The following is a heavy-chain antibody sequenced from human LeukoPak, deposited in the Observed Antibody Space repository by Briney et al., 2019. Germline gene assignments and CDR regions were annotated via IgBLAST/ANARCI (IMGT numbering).Heavy chain of an antibody. D-gene: IGHD2-2*03. Sequence: PGRSLRLSCAASGFTFSSYGMRWVRQAPGKGLEWVAVISYDGSNKYYADSVKGRFTISRDNSKNTLYLQMNSLRAEDTAVYYCAGSGYSYALNHWGQGTLVTVSS. CDR1: GFTFSSYG. J-gene: IGHJ1*01. V-gene: IGHV3-30*03. CDR3: AGSGYSYALNH. CDR2: ISYDGSNK.